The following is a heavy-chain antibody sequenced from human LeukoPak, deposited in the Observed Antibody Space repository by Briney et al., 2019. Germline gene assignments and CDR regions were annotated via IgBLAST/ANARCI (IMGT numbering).Heavy chain of an antibody. CDR1: GYTFTKYG. Sequence: GASVKVSCKASGYTFTKYGINWVRQAPGQGLEWMGWISPYNSKTIYAENLQGRLSMTTDTSTSTAYMEMRSLRSDDTAVYYCARDHLDDPLSWFDSWGQGTLLTVSS. CDR2: ISPYNSKT. V-gene: IGHV1-18*01. J-gene: IGHJ5*01. D-gene: IGHD3-3*01. CDR3: ARDHLDDPLSWFDS.